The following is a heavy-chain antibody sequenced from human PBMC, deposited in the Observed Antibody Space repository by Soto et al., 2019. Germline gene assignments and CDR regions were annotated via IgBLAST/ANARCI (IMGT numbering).Heavy chain of an antibody. V-gene: IGHV1-46*03. Sequence: ASVKVSCKASGYTFTSYYMHWVRQAPGQGLEWMGIINPSGGSTSYAQKFQGRVTMTRDTSTSTVYMELSSLRSEDTAVHSCARSRSPRAAFDIWGRGTMVTVS. J-gene: IGHJ3*02. CDR3: ARSRSPRAAFDI. CDR1: GYTFTSYY. CDR2: INPSGGST. D-gene: IGHD3-10*01.